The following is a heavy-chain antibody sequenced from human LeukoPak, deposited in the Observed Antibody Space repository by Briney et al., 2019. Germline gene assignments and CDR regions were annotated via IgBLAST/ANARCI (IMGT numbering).Heavy chain of an antibody. Sequence: SETLSLTCAVYGGSFSGYCWSWIRQPPGKGLEWIGEINHSGSTNYNPSLKSRVTISVDTSKNQFSLKLSSVTAADTAVYYCARQPANTAAFDIWAPGTMVTVS. J-gene: IGHJ3*02. CDR1: GGSFSGYC. V-gene: IGHV4-34*01. D-gene: IGHD5-18*01. CDR2: INHSGST. CDR3: ARQPANTAAFDI.